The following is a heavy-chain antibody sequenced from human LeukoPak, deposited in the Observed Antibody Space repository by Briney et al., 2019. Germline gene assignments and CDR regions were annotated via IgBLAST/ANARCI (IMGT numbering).Heavy chain of an antibody. CDR2: ISSSSSYI. J-gene: IGHJ5*02. CDR1: GFTFSSYS. CDR3: ARDRKDIVVVVAAPNWFDP. D-gene: IGHD2-15*01. Sequence: GGSLRLSCAASGFTFSSYSMNWVRQAPGKGLEWVSSISSSSSYIYYADSVRGRFTISRDNPKNSLHLQMNSLRAEDTAVYYCARDRKDIVVVVAAPNWFDPWGQGTLVTVSS. V-gene: IGHV3-21*01.